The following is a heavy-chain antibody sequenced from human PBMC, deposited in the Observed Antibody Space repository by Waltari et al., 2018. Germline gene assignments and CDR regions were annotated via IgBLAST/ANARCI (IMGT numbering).Heavy chain of an antibody. D-gene: IGHD6-6*01. V-gene: IGHV4-4*02. CDR1: GGSISSSNW. CDR3: GISSAPNYYYYGMDV. J-gene: IGHJ6*02. CDR2: SYHSGST. Sequence: QVQLQESGPGLVKPSGTLSLTCAVSGGSISSSNWWSWVRQPPGKGLEWIGESYHSGSTNYNPSLKSRVTISVDKSKNQFSLKLSSVTAADTAVYYCGISSAPNYYYYGMDVWGQGTTVTVSS.